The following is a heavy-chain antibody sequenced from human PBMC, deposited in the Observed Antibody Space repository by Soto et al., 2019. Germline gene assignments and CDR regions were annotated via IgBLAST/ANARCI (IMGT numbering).Heavy chain of an antibody. D-gene: IGHD3-3*01. CDR1: GGTFSSYA. CDR3: ARDWFLDGSGPPVPRGCMDV. CDR2: IIPIFGTA. Sequence: QVQLVQSGAEVKKPGSSVKVSCKASGGTFSSYAISWVRQAPGQGLEWMGGIIPIFGTANYAQKFQGRVTITSDESTSTAYMELSSLRAEDTAVYYCARDWFLDGSGPPVPRGCMDVWCQGTTVTVSS. V-gene: IGHV1-69*05. J-gene: IGHJ6*02.